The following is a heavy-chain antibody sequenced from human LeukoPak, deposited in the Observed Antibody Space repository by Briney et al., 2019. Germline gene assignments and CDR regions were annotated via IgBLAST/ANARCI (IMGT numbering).Heavy chain of an antibody. J-gene: IGHJ3*02. CDR3: ARESYYYDSSGASDAFDI. V-gene: IGHV3-11*01. CDR2: ISSSGSTI. Sequence: GGSLRLSCAASGFTFSDYYMSWIRQAPGKGLEWVSYISSSGSTIYYADSVKGRFTISRDNAKNSLYLQMNSLRAEDTAVYYCARESYYYDSSGASDAFDIWGQGTMVTVSS. CDR1: GFTFSDYY. D-gene: IGHD3-22*01.